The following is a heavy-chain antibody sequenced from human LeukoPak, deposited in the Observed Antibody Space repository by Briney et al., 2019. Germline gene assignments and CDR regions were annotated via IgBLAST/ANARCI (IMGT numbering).Heavy chain of an antibody. Sequence: SEALSLTCTVSGGSISSGGYYWSWIRQHPGKGLEWIGYIHYTGSTYYNASLKSRVTISVDTSKNQFSLKLSSVTAADTAVYYCARTYMTSARFDPWGQGTLVTVSS. V-gene: IGHV4-31*03. J-gene: IGHJ5*02. D-gene: IGHD2-21*02. CDR3: ARTYMTSARFDP. CDR1: GGSISSGGYY. CDR2: IHYTGST.